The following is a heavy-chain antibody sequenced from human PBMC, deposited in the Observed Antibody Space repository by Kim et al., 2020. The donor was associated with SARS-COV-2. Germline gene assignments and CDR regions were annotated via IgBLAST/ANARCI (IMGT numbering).Heavy chain of an antibody. CDR3: VRDRETYGSAFLDY. V-gene: IGHV3-74*01. D-gene: IGHD3-10*01. Sequence: YAASVKGRFTSARDNAKDTLYQQMSSLRDEDTAVYYCVRDRETYGSAFLDYGGQGTLVTVSS. J-gene: IGHJ4*02.